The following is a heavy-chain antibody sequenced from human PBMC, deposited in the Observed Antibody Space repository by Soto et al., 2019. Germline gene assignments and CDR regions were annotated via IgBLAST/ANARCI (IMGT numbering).Heavy chain of an antibody. V-gene: IGHV3-23*01. CDR3: AKGSWVHHGSEGGNWLDP. Sequence: EVQLLESGGGLVQPGGSLRLSCAVSGVTFSNFAMNWVRQAPGKGLEWVSGISHSGTSTYYADSVKGRFTISRDNSKNTLYLQMNSLRAEDTAVYYCAKGSWVHHGSEGGNWLDPWGHGTLLTVSS. CDR2: ISHSGTST. D-gene: IGHD3-10*01. J-gene: IGHJ5*02. CDR1: GVTFSNFA.